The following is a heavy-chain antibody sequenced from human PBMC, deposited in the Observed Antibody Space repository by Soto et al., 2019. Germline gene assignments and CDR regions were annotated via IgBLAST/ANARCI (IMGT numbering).Heavy chain of an antibody. J-gene: IGHJ6*02. CDR3: ASRYCSGGSCYRPDYYYGMDV. Sequence: GGSLRLSCAASGFTFSSYSMNWVRQAPGKGLEWVSYISSSSSTIYYADSLKGRFTISRNNAKNSLYLQMNSLRDEDTAVYYCASRYCSGGSCYRPDYYYGMDVWGQGTTVTVSS. V-gene: IGHV3-48*02. D-gene: IGHD2-15*01. CDR1: GFTFSSYS. CDR2: ISSSSSTI.